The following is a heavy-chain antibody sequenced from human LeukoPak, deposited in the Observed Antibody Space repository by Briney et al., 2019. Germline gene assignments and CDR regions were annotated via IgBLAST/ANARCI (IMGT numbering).Heavy chain of an antibody. D-gene: IGHD2/OR15-2a*01. Sequence: ASVKVSCKASGYTFTNYGISWVRQAPGPGLELMGWISTYNGYTNYAQKFQGRATMTTDTSTSTAYMELRSLRSDDTAVYYCARADNNSWLDWFDPWGQGALVTVSS. CDR2: ISTYNGYT. V-gene: IGHV1-18*01. CDR3: ARADNNSWLDWFDP. J-gene: IGHJ5*02. CDR1: GYTFTNYG.